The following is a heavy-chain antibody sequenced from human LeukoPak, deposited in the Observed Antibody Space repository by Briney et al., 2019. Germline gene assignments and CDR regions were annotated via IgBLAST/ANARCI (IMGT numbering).Heavy chain of an antibody. D-gene: IGHD1-26*01. CDR1: GFTFSSYD. J-gene: IGHJ4*02. Sequence: GGSLRLSCAASGFTFSSYDMHWVRQAPGKGLEWVSAISGSGGSTYYADPVKGRFTISRDNFQNTLYLQMNSLRAEDTAVYYCAKFPAAYSGLYWFDYWGQGTLVTVSS. CDR2: ISGSGGST. CDR3: AKFPAAYSGLYWFDY. V-gene: IGHV3-23*01.